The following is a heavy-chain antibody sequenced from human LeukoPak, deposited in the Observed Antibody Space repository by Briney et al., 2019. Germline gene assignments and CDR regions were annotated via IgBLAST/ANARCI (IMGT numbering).Heavy chain of an antibody. CDR2: IYHSGST. Sequence: PSETLSLTCSVSGYSISSDNYWVWIRQPPGQGLEWTGGIYHSGSTHYNPSLKSRVTMSVDTSKNQFSLKLSSVTAADTAVYYCARAPRDSSSSNYMRRFAYWGQGTLATVSS. D-gene: IGHD3-22*01. CDR1: GYSISSDNY. J-gene: IGHJ4*02. V-gene: IGHV4-38-2*02. CDR3: ARAPRDSSSSNYMRRFAY.